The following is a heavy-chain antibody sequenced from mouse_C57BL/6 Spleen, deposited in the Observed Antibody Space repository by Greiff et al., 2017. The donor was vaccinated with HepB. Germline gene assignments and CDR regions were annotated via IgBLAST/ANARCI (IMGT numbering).Heavy chain of an antibody. J-gene: IGHJ3*01. Sequence: VQLQQSGAELVKPGASVKMSCKASGYTFTSYWITWVKQRPGQGLEWIGDIYPGSGSTNYNEKFKSKATLTVDTSSSTAYMQLSSLTSEDSAVYYCARGGYDYEGFAYWGQGTLVTVSA. CDR1: GYTFTSYW. CDR3: ARGGYDYEGFAY. V-gene: IGHV1-55*01. D-gene: IGHD2-4*01. CDR2: IYPGSGST.